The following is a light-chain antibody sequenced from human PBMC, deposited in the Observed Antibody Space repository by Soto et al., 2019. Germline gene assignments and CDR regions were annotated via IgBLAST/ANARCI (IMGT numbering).Light chain of an antibody. CDR2: DVG. J-gene: IGLJ3*02. Sequence: QSALTQPRSMSGSPGQSVTISCSGTGSDIGSYDYVSWYQQHPDKAPKLMLYDVGKRLSGVPDRFSGSKSGSTASLTISGLQAEDEADYYCCAYAGSYTPVFGGGTKLTVL. V-gene: IGLV2-11*01. CDR3: CAYAGSYTPV. CDR1: GSDIGSYDY.